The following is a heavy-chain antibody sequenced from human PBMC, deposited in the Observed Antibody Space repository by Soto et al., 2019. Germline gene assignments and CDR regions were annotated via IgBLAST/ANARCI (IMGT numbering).Heavy chain of an antibody. V-gene: IGHV4-59*08. J-gene: IGHJ5*02. D-gene: IGHD2-15*01. CDR3: ASGGYCSGGSCYDWYNWFDP. CDR2: IYYSGST. Sequence: PSETLSLTCTVSGGSISSYYWSLIRQPPGKGLEWIGYIYYSGSTNYNPSLKSRVTISVDTSKNHFSLKLSSVTAADTAVYYCASGGYCSGGSCYDWYNWFDPWGQGTLVTVSS. CDR1: GGSISSYY.